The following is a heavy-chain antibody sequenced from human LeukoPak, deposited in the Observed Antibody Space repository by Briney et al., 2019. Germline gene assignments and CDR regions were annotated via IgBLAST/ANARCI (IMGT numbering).Heavy chain of an antibody. CDR3: TTDHGKVYYDSSGEIDY. Sequence: GGSLRLSCAASGFTFSNAWMSWVRQAPGKGLEWVGRIKSKTDGGTTDYAAPVEGRFTISRDDSKNTLYLQMNSPKTEDTAVYYCTTDHGKVYYDSSGEIDYWGQGTLVTVSS. CDR1: GFTFSNAW. J-gene: IGHJ4*02. V-gene: IGHV3-15*01. D-gene: IGHD3-22*01. CDR2: IKSKTDGGTT.